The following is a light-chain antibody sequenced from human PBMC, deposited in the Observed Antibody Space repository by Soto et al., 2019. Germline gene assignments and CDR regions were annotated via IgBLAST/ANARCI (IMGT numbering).Light chain of an antibody. J-gene: IGKJ4*01. CDR3: QQYNRWPLT. CDR2: DAS. V-gene: IGKV3-15*01. CDR1: QSIYEK. Sequence: EIVMTQSPATLSVSPGERVTLSCRASQSIYEKLAWYQQKPGQTPRLVIYDASTRATGTPGSFSGSGSGTEFTLTISSLKSEDFAVYYCQQYNRWPLTLGGGTKVDIK.